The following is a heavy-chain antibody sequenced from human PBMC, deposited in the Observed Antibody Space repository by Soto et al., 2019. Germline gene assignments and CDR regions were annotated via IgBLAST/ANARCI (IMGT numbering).Heavy chain of an antibody. Sequence: QVQLQESGPGLVKPSETLSLTCIVSGDSITNYYWNWIRQPPGKRLEWLGYMSYSGSTYYNPALKSRVTISIDTSKNHDSMKLSSVTAADTAVYYCAKDTSGWRGWFDPWGQGTLVTVSS. CDR1: GDSITNYY. J-gene: IGHJ5*02. D-gene: IGHD6-19*01. CDR2: MSYSGST. V-gene: IGHV4-59*01. CDR3: AKDTSGWRGWFDP.